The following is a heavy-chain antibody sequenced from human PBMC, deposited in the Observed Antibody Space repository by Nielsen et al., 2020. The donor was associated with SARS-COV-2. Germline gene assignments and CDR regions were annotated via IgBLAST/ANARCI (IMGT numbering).Heavy chain of an antibody. CDR3: ARRTNLGYCSSTSCYQYYFDY. CDR1: GGSISSSNW. J-gene: IGHJ4*02. Sequence: SETLSLTCAVSGGSISSSNWWSWVRQPPGKGLEWIGEIYHSGSTNYNPSLKSRVTISVDKSKNQFSLKLSSVTAADTAVYYCARRTNLGYCSSTSCYQYYFDYWGQGTLVTVSS. D-gene: IGHD2-2*01. CDR2: IYHSGST. V-gene: IGHV4-4*02.